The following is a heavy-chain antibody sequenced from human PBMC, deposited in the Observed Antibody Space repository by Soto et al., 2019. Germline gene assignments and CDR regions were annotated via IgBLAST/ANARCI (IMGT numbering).Heavy chain of an antibody. D-gene: IGHD5-18*01. J-gene: IGHJ6*02. Sequence: EVQLVESGGGAVQPGGSVRLSCVVSGFMFTKYWMGWVRQVPWKGLEWLVSINEDGSEKNYVDSVKGRFTISRENAKNSLYLQMSSLRAEDTAVYYCARCGSYGFVWFYYYAMDVWGQGTAVTVSS. CDR3: ARCGSYGFVWFYYYAMDV. CDR1: GFMFTKYW. CDR2: INEDGSEK. V-gene: IGHV3-7*01.